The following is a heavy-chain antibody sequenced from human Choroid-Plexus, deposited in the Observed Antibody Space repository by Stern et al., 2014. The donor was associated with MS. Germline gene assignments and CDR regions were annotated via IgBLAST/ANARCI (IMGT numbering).Heavy chain of an antibody. Sequence: VQLVESGGGVVQPGRPLRLSCVASGFTFGSCAMHWVRPAPGKGLEWVAGVSYDGSNKYYADSVKCRFTISRDNSQNTLYMQMSSLRPEDTAVYYCAKDRQYLTYFFDHWGQGSLVTVSS. CDR1: GFTFGSCA. CDR3: AKDRQYLTYFFDH. V-gene: IGHV3-30*18. J-gene: IGHJ5*02. D-gene: IGHD2/OR15-2a*01. CDR2: VSYDGSNK.